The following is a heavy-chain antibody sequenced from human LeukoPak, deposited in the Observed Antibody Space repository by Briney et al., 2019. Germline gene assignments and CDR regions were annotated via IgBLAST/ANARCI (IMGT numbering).Heavy chain of an antibody. CDR2: SYYGGST. D-gene: IGHD3-22*01. J-gene: IGHJ5*02. V-gene: IGHV4-39*07. CDR1: GGSISSSSYY. Sequence: SETLSLTCTVSGGSISSSSYYWGWIRQPPGKGLEWIGSSYYGGSTYYNPSLKSRVTISVDTSKNQFSLKLSSVTAADTAVYYCAKVSSRYYDSSGYPVVNWFDPWGQGTLVTVSS. CDR3: AKVSSRYYDSSGYPVVNWFDP.